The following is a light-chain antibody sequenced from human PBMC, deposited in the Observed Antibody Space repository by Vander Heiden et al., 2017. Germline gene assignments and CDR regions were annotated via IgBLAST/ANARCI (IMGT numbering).Light chain of an antibody. CDR2: GAS. J-gene: IGKJ1*01. V-gene: IGKV3-20*01. Sequence: ENAFTQSPGTLSLSPGESATLACRASQSVSSSYLAWYHQKPGQAPRLLIYGASSRATGIPDRFSGSGSGTDFTLTISRLEPEDFAVYYCQQDGSSPWTFGQGTKVEIK. CDR1: QSVSSSY. CDR3: QQDGSSPWT.